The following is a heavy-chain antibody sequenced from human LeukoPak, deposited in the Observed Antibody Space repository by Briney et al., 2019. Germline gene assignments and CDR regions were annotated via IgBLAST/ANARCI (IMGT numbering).Heavy chain of an antibody. Sequence: SETLSLTCAVFGGSFSGHYWSWIREPPGKGLEGRGGMNDRGSTTYNPSLNSRATISVATSKSQFSLKLSSLTAADTAVYYCARDRYSNSFYYYYAMDVWGQGTTVTVSS. J-gene: IGHJ6*02. CDR2: MNDRGST. CDR3: ARDRYSNSFYYYYAMDV. V-gene: IGHV4-34*01. D-gene: IGHD4-11*01. CDR1: GGSFSGHY.